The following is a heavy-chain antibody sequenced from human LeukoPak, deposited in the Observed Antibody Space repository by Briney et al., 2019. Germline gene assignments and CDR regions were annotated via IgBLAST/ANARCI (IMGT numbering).Heavy chain of an antibody. Sequence: QSGGSLRLSCAASGFTFSSYGMSWVRQAPGKGLEWVSTISASGGSTYYADSVKGRFTISRDNSKNTLYLQMNSLRVEDTAVYYCAKNIVGALRGVAFDIWGQGTMVTVSS. CDR2: ISASGGST. CDR1: GFTFSSYG. CDR3: AKNIVGALRGVAFDI. V-gene: IGHV3-23*01. J-gene: IGHJ3*02. D-gene: IGHD1-26*01.